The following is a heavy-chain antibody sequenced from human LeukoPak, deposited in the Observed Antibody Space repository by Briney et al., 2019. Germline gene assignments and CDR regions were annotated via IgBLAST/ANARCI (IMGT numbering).Heavy chain of an antibody. V-gene: IGHV1-69*06. D-gene: IGHD6-13*01. CDR2: SIPIFGTA. CDR3: AGSPPIAAAGWFDP. J-gene: IGHJ5*02. CDR1: GGTFSSYA. Sequence: ASVKVSCKASGGTFSSYAISWVRQAPGQGLEWMGGSIPIFGTANYAQKFQGRVTITADKSTSTAYMELSSLRSEDTAVYYCAGSPPIAAAGWFDPWGQGTLVTVSS.